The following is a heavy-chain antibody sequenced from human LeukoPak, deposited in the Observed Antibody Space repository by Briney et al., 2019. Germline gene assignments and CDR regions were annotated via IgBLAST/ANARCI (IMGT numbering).Heavy chain of an antibody. CDR3: ARGGLDPGDPFDY. CDR1: GGSISSYY. J-gene: IGHJ4*02. D-gene: IGHD1-26*01. Sequence: SETLSLTCTVSGGSISSYYWSWIRQPPGKGLEWMGYIYYSGSTHYNPSLKRRVTKSIDTSKNQFSLRLRSVTAADTAVYFCARGGLDPGDPFDYWGRGTLVTVSS. CDR2: IYYSGST. V-gene: IGHV4-59*01.